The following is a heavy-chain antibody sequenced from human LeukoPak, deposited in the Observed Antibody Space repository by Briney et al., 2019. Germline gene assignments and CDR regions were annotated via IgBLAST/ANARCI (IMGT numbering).Heavy chain of an antibody. Sequence: GGSLRLSCAASGFTFSTYRMNWVRQAPGKGLEWLSYISSGSNTIFYADSVKGRFTISRDNAKNSLFLQVNSLRGEDTAVYYCARGSYYAPYYFDYWGQGTLVTVSS. J-gene: IGHJ4*02. CDR1: GFTFSTYR. CDR2: ISSGSNTI. CDR3: ARGSYYAPYYFDY. D-gene: IGHD1-26*01. V-gene: IGHV3-48*01.